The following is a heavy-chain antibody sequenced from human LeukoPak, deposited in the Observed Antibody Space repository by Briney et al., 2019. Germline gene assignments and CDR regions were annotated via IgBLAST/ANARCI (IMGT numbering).Heavy chain of an antibody. CDR1: GFTFSSYA. Sequence: GGSLRLSCAASGFTFSSYAMSWVRQAPGKGLEWVGRIESKTDGGTTDYAAPVKGRFTISRDDSKNTLYLQMNSLKTEDTAVYYRTTGSMGDGYIFGTYYYYYYMDVWGKGTTATVSS. V-gene: IGHV3-15*04. J-gene: IGHJ6*03. CDR2: IESKTDGGTT. CDR3: TTGSMGDGYIFGTYYYYYYMDV. D-gene: IGHD5-24*01.